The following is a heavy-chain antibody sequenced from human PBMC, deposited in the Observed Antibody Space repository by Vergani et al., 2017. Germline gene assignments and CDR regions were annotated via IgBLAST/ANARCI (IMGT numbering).Heavy chain of an antibody. Sequence: QVQLQESGPRLVRPSQTLALTCTVSGGSINTGAYYWSWIRQPAGKGLEWIGRVYTSGMTNDNPSLKSRVTILVDRSKSQLSLKLTSVTAGDTAVYFCARELSYYYGSGSXDYNPYYYEGMDVWGPGTTVTVSS. J-gene: IGHJ6*02. CDR1: GGSINTGAYY. D-gene: IGHD3-10*01. CDR2: VYTSGMT. CDR3: ARELSYYYGSGSXDYNPYYYEGMDV. V-gene: IGHV4-61*02.